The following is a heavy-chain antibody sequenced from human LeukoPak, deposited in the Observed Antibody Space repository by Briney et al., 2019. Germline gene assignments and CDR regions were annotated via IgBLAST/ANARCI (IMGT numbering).Heavy chain of an antibody. J-gene: IGHJ4*02. CDR3: ADAYSGSYVFDY. Sequence: ASVKVSCKGSGGTFSSYAISWVRQAPGQGLEWMGRIIPILGIANYAQKFQGRVTITADKSTSTAYMELSSLRSEDTAVYYCADAYSGSYVFDYWGQGTLVTVSS. CDR2: IIPILGIA. D-gene: IGHD1-26*01. V-gene: IGHV1-69*04. CDR1: GGTFSSYA.